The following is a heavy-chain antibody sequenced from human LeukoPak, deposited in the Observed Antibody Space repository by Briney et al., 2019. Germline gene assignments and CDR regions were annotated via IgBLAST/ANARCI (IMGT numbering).Heavy chain of an antibody. D-gene: IGHD7-27*01. J-gene: IGHJ4*02. CDR3: ARPRLTGDPRYYFDY. V-gene: IGHV1-2*02. Sequence: GASVKVSCKASGYTFTGYYMHWVRQAPGQGLEWMGWINPNSGGTNYAQKFQGRVTMTRDTSISTAYMELSRLRSDDTAVYYCARPRLTGDPRYYFDYWGQGTLVTVSS. CDR1: GYTFTGYY. CDR2: INPNSGGT.